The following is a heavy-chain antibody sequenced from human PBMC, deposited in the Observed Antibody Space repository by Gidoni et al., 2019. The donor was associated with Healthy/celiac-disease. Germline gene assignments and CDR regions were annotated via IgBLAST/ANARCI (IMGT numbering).Heavy chain of an antibody. CDR2: IYYSGST. Sequence: QVQLQESGPVLVKPSETLSLTFTVPVGPISSYYWSWVRQPPGKGLEWIGYIYYSGSTNYNPSLKSRVTISVDTSKNQYSLKLSSVTAADTAVYYCARGNLVPAANYYYYYGMDVWGQGTTVTVSS. V-gene: IGHV4-59*01. J-gene: IGHJ6*02. CDR1: VGPISSYY. D-gene: IGHD2-2*01. CDR3: ARGNLVPAANYYYYYGMDV.